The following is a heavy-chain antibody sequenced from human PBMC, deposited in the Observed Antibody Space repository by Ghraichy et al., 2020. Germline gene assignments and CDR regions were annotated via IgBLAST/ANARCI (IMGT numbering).Heavy chain of an antibody. CDR2: ISSSGSTI. V-gene: IGHV3-11*01. D-gene: IGHD4-23*01. Sequence: GGSLRLSCAASGFTFSDYYMSWIRQAPGKGLEWVSYISSSGSTIYYADSVKGRFTISRDNAKNSLYLQMNSLRAEDTAVYYCARDGSYGGIHYYYYGMDVWGQGTTVTVSS. CDR3: ARDGSYGGIHYYYYGMDV. CDR1: GFTFSDYY. J-gene: IGHJ6*02.